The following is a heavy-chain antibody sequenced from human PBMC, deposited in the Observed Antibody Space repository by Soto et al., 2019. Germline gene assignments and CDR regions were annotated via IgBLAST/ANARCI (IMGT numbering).Heavy chain of an antibody. CDR2: INHSGST. J-gene: IGHJ6*02. Sequence: SETLSLTCAVYGGSFSGYYWSWIRQPPGKGLEWIGEINHSGSTNYNPSLKSRVTISVDTSKNQFSLKLSSVTAADTAVYYCARGRGGYNNYYYYYAMDVWGQGTTVTVSS. D-gene: IGHD1-26*01. CDR3: ARGRGGYNNYYYYYAMDV. CDR1: GGSFSGYY. V-gene: IGHV4-34*01.